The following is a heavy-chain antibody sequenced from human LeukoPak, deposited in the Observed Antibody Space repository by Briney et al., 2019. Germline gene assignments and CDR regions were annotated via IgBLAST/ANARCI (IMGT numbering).Heavy chain of an antibody. CDR2: IYYSGTT. D-gene: IGHD3-10*01. J-gene: IGHJ5*02. Sequence: SETLSLTCTVSGGSISSSSYYWGWIRQPPGKGLKWIGSIYYSGTTYYNPSLKSRVSISVDTSKNQFSLRVTSVTAADTALYYCARRSLREAYNRFDPWGQGTLVTVSS. CDR1: GGSISSSSYY. CDR3: ARRSLREAYNRFDP. V-gene: IGHV4-39*01.